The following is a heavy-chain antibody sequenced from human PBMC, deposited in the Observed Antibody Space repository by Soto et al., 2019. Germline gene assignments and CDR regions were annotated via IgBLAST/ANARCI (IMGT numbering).Heavy chain of an antibody. J-gene: IGHJ6*02. CDR3: TKARLWGGDGYNSYYYNAMDV. CDR1: GFTFDDYA. V-gene: IGHV3-9*01. D-gene: IGHD3-16*01. CDR2: ISGNSGRI. Sequence: EMQLVESGGGLVQPGMSLRLSCAASGFTFDDYAMYWVRQVPGKGLEWVSGISGNSGRIGYADSVKGRFTISRDNAKNSLYLQMNSVRPDDTALYYCTKARLWGGDGYNSYYYNAMDVWGQGTTVTVSS.